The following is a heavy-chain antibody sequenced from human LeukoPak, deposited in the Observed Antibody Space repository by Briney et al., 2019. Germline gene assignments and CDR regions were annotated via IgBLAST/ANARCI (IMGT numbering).Heavy chain of an antibody. CDR1: ALTLSSYE. V-gene: IGHV3-48*03. D-gene: IGHD5-18*01. J-gene: IGHJ4*02. Sequence: SLACPLYALTLSSYEMNCDRPAPEKGLEWDSYIRSSGSTIYYADSVKGRFSSSRDNAKNSLYLQMNSLRAEDTALYYCAKDRARGGYSYGQPFDYWGQGTLVTVSS. CDR2: IRSSGSTI. CDR3: AKDRARGGYSYGQPFDY.